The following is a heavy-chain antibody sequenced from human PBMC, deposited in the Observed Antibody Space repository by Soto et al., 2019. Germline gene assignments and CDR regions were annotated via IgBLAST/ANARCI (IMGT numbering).Heavy chain of an antibody. CDR3: ARDSIAARRRRYYGMDV. J-gene: IGHJ6*02. Sequence: QVQLVQSGAEVKKPGSSVKVSCKASGGTFSSYAISWVRQAPGQGLEWMGGIIPILGTANYAQKFQGRVTITADESTSTAYMELSSLRSEDTAVYYCARDSIAARRRRYYGMDVWGQGTTVTVSS. D-gene: IGHD6-6*01. V-gene: IGHV1-69*11. CDR1: GGTFSSYA. CDR2: IIPILGTA.